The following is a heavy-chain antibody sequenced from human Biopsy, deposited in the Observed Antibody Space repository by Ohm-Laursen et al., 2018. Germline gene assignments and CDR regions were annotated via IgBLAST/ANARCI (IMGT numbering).Heavy chain of an antibody. Sequence: WESLRISCKGSGYSFTNYWIGWVRQMPGKGLEWMGLIYPGDSDTRYSPSFQGQVTISVDKSISTAYVQWNSLKASDTAMYYCAKHGGLGDFWSGYPVAAFDIWGQGTMVTVSS. CDR2: IYPGDSDT. CDR1: GYSFTNYW. J-gene: IGHJ3*02. D-gene: IGHD3-3*01. V-gene: IGHV5-51*01. CDR3: AKHGGLGDFWSGYPVAAFDI.